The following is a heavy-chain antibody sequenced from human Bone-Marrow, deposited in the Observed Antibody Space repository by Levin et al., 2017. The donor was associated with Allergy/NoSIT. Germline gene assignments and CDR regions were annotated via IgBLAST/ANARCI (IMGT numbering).Heavy chain of an antibody. CDR3: ARAHTWQWLVRPFDY. CDR2: INPNSGGT. V-gene: IGHV1-2*02. D-gene: IGHD6-19*01. CDR1: GYTFTGYY. Sequence: ASVKVSCKASGYTFTGYYMHWVRQAPGQGLEWMGWINPNSGGTNYAQKFQGRVTMTRDTSISTAYMELSRLRSDDTAVYYCARAHTWQWLVRPFDYWGQGTLVTVSS. J-gene: IGHJ4*02.